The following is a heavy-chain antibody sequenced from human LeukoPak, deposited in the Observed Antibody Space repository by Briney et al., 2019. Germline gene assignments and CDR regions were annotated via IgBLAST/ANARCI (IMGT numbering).Heavy chain of an antibody. V-gene: IGHV3-23*01. Sequence: GGSLRLSCAASGFTFSSCAMSWVRQAPGKGLEWVSTISSSATSTYYADSVKGRFTISRDNSKDTLYLQMNSLRAEDTAIYYCAKDGDYGFEYWGQGTLVTGSS. CDR2: ISSSATST. CDR3: AKDGDYGFEY. D-gene: IGHD4-17*01. J-gene: IGHJ4*02. CDR1: GFTFSSCA.